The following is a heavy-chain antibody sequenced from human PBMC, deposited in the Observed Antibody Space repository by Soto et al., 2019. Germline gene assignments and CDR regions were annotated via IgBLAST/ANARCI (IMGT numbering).Heavy chain of an antibody. CDR1: GGSISSSSYY. CDR2: IYYSGST. V-gene: IGHV4-39*07. J-gene: IGHJ4*02. CDR3: ASSTPRGRAVAHRDADY. Sequence: SETLSLTCTVSGGSISSSSYYWGWIRQPPGKGLEWIGSIYYSGSTYYNPSLKSRVTISVDTSKNQFSLKLSSVTAADTAVYYCASSTPRGRAVAHRDADYWGQGTLVTVPS. D-gene: IGHD6-19*01.